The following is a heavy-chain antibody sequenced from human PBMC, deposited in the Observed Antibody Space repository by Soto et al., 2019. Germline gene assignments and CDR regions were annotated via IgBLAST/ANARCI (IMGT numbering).Heavy chain of an antibody. CDR2: IYYSGST. D-gene: IGHD2-2*01. Sequence: QVQLQESGPGLVKPSGTLSLTCDVSGDSITNTNWWRWVRQSPGKGLMWIGEIYYSGSTKYNPSLKRRLTISVDKSKKQCSLNLMSVTAADTAMYYCARTNYANCGCLDSWGQGTLVNVSS. V-gene: IGHV4-4*02. CDR1: GDSITNTNW. J-gene: IGHJ4*02. CDR3: ARTNYANCGCLDS.